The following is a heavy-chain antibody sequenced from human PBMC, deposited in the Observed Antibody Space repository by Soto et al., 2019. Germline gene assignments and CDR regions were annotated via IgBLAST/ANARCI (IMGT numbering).Heavy chain of an antibody. CDR1: GFTFRSYA. J-gene: IGHJ3*02. D-gene: IGHD6-13*01. V-gene: IGHV3-23*01. CDR3: AKVQVKWSSTDAFDI. Sequence: GGSLRLSCTASGFTFRSYAMSWVRQAPGKGLEWVSAISGSGGSTYYADSVKGRFTISRDNSKNTLYLQMNSLRAEDTAVYYCAKVQVKWSSTDAFDIWGQGTMVTVSS. CDR2: ISGSGGST.